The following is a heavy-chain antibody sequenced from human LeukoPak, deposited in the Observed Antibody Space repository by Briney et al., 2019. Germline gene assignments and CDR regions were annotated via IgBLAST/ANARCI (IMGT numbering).Heavy chain of an antibody. CDR2: IKSKTDGGTT. D-gene: IGHD1-1*01. Sequence: GGSLRLSCAASGFTFSSYSMNWVRQAPGKGLEWVGRIKSKTDGGTTDYAAPVKGRFTISRDDSKNTLYLQMNSLKTEDTAVYYCTTDPRDNALYYFDYWGQGTLVTVSS. V-gene: IGHV3-15*01. CDR1: GFTFSSYS. J-gene: IGHJ4*02. CDR3: TTDPRDNALYYFDY.